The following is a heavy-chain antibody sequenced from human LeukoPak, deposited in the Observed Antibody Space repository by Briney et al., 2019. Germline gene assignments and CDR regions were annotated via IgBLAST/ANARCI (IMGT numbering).Heavy chain of an antibody. CDR2: IYYSGST. J-gene: IGHJ5*02. CDR1: GGSLSSGGHH. Sequence: SETLPLPCTVSGGSLSSGGHHWSWIRQHPGKGLEWIGYIYYSGSTYYNPSLKSRVTISVDTSKNQFSLKLSSVTAADTAVYSRARSAVVVEAATPHWFVPLGRGTLVTVSS. CDR3: ARSAVVVEAATPHWFVP. D-gene: IGHD2-15*01. V-gene: IGHV4-31*03.